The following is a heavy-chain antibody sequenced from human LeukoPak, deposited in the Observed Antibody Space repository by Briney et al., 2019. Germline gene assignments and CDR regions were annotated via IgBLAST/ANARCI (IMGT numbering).Heavy chain of an antibody. Sequence: SETLSLTCTVSGGSISSHYWSWVRQPPGKGLEWIGYTYDTVNTKDNPSLTSRLTLSADTSKNQFSLRSGSVTAADTAVYYCATIKRGYPYGYFDFWGQGILVTVSS. D-gene: IGHD5-18*01. CDR2: TYDTVNT. CDR1: GGSISSHY. J-gene: IGHJ4*02. V-gene: IGHV4-59*11. CDR3: ATIKRGYPYGYFDF.